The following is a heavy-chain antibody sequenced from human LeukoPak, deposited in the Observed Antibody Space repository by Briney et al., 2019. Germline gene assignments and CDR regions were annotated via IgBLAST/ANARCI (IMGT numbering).Heavy chain of an antibody. Sequence: GASVKVSCKASGGTFSSYAISWVRQAPGQGLEWMGGIIPIFGTANYAQKFQGRVTITADESTSTAYMELSSLRFEDTAVYYCGVRAAAGTYYYYGMDVWGQGTTVTVSS. CDR3: GVRAAAGTYYYYGMDV. J-gene: IGHJ6*02. CDR2: IIPIFGTA. V-gene: IGHV1-69*13. D-gene: IGHD6-13*01. CDR1: GGTFSSYA.